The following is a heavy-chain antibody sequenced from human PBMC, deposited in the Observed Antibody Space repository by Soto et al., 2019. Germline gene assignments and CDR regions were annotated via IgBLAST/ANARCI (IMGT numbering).Heavy chain of an antibody. CDR3: ARDTIFGVVPSTHGMDV. CDR2: IIPIFGTA. Sequence: EASVKVSCKASGGTFSSYAISWVRQAPGQGLEWMGGIIPIFGTANYAQKFQGRVTITADKSTSTAYMELSSLRSEDTAVYYCARDTIFGVVPSTHGMDVWGQGTTVTVSS. V-gene: IGHV1-69*06. CDR1: GGTFSSYA. J-gene: IGHJ6*02. D-gene: IGHD3-3*01.